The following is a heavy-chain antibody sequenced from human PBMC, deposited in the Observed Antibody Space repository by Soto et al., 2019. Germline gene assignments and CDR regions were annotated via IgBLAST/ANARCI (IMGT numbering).Heavy chain of an antibody. CDR2: IWYDGSNK. CDR3: ARDPDSSGWAIDY. Sequence: QVQLVESGGGVVQPGRSLRLSCAASGFTFSSYGMHWVRQAPGKGLEWVAVIWYDGSNKYYADSVKGRFTISRDNSKNTLYLQMNSLRAEDTAVYYCARDPDSSGWAIDYWGQGTLVTVSS. V-gene: IGHV3-33*01. D-gene: IGHD6-19*01. CDR1: GFTFSSYG. J-gene: IGHJ4*02.